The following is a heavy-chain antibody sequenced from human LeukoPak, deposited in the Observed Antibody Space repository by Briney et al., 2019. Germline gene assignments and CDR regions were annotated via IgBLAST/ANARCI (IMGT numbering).Heavy chain of an antibody. CDR3: AKDKVAIWSGRIWFGELLPLFDY. CDR2: ISSSSGLK. V-gene: IGHV3-48*04. D-gene: IGHD3-10*01. Sequence: GGSLRLSCAASGFSFRNYSMNWVRQAPGKGLEWVSYISSSSGLKYSADSVKGRFTIFRDNAKNSLYLQMNSLRAEDTALYYCAKDKVAIWSGRIWFGELLPLFDYWGQGTLVTVSS. CDR1: GFSFRNYS. J-gene: IGHJ4*02.